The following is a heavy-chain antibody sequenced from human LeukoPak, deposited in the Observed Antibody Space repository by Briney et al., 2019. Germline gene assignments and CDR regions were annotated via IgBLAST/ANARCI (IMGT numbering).Heavy chain of an antibody. CDR1: GNYW. V-gene: IGHV3-74*01. CDR2: INSDGSWT. D-gene: IGHD2-2*01. CDR3: ARDPVEDIVVVPAAINNWFDP. J-gene: IGHJ5*02. Sequence: PGGSLRLSCAASGNYWMHWVRQAPGKGLVWVSHINSDGSWTSYADSVKGRFTISKDNAKNSLYLQMNSLRAEDTAVYYCARDPVEDIVVVPAAINNWFDPWGQGTLVTVSS.